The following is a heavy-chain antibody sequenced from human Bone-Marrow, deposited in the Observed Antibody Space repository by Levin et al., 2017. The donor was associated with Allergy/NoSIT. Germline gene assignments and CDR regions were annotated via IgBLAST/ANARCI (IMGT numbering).Heavy chain of an antibody. J-gene: IGHJ3*02. CDR3: AKVRRRLDALDI. V-gene: IGHV3-23*01. CDR1: GFTFSSSA. CDR2: ISAGDSST. Sequence: ASVKVSCAASGFTFSSSAMSWVRQAPGKGLEWVSSISAGDSSTYYTDSVKGRLTVSRDNSKNTLYLQMNSLRSEDTALYYCAKVRRRLDALDIWGQGTMVTVSS.